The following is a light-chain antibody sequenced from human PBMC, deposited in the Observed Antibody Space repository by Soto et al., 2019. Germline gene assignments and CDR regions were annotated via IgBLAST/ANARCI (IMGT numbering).Light chain of an antibody. V-gene: IGKV3-11*01. CDR1: QSVSRY. Sequence: ELVLTQSPATLSLSPGERATLSCRASQSVSRYLAWYQQKPGQAPGLIIYDASHRATGNPGRFSCSGSGTDFTLTISSLETEDFAVYYCHQRSNWFLTFGGGTKVEIK. CDR2: DAS. CDR3: HQRSNWFLT. J-gene: IGKJ4*01.